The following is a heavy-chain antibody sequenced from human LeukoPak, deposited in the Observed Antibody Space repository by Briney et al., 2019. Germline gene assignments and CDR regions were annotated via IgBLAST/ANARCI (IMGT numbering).Heavy chain of an antibody. CDR3: AKDIETYSSSWYYFDY. CDR1: GFTFSSYA. J-gene: IGHJ4*02. V-gene: IGHV3-23*01. CDR2: ISGSGGST. D-gene: IGHD6-13*01. Sequence: GGSLRLSCAASGFTFSSYAMSWVRQAPGKGLEWVSAISGSGGSTYYADSVKGRFTISRDNAKNSLYLQMNSLRAEDTALYYCAKDIETYSSSWYYFDYWGQGTLVTVSS.